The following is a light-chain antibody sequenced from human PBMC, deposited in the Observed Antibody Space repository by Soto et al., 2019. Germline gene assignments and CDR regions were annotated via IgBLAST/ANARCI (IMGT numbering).Light chain of an antibody. CDR1: QNIRSS. CDR3: QHYEIWPPYT. V-gene: IGKV3-15*01. Sequence: EVGMTQSPASLSASPGERVTLSCRASQNIRSSLAWYQQRPDQAPRLPIYDAYNRATGIPPRFSGGGSGTEFTVTISSLHSEDFAIYSCQHYEIWPPYTFGQWTKVEF. J-gene: IGKJ2*01. CDR2: DAY.